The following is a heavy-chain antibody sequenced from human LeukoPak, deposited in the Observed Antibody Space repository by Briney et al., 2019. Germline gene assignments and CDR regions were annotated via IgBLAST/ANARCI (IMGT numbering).Heavy chain of an antibody. V-gene: IGHV1-46*01. CDR1: GYTFTSYY. CDR3: ARDFVVPAANYYYYYMDV. J-gene: IGHJ6*03. Sequence: ASVKVSCKASGYTFTSYYMHWVRQAPGQGLEWMGIINPSGGSTSYAQKFQGRVTMTRDTSTSTVYMELSSLRSEDTAVYYCARDFVVPAANYYYYYMDVWGKGTTVTVSS. D-gene: IGHD2-2*01. CDR2: INPSGGST.